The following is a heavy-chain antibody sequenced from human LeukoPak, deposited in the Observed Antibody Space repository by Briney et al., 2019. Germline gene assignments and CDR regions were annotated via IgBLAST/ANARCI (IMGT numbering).Heavy chain of an antibody. V-gene: IGHV3-21*01. CDR1: GFTFSSYS. D-gene: IGHD3-10*01. CDR3: ARGALWFGESRSFDY. J-gene: IGHJ4*02. Sequence: GGSLRLSCAASGFTFSSYSMNWVRQAPGKGLEWVSSISSSSSYIYYADSVKGRFTISRDNAKNSLYLQMNSLRAEDTAVYYCARGALWFGESRSFDYWGQGTLVTVSS. CDR2: ISSSSSYI.